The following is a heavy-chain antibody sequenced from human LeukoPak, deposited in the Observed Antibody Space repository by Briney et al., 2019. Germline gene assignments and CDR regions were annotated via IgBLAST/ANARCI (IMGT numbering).Heavy chain of an antibody. J-gene: IGHJ4*02. CDR3: AANTQSGY. D-gene: IGHD3-16*01. Sequence: GGSLRLSCAASGFTVSSNYMSWVRQAPGKGLEWVSVIYSGGSTYYADSVKGRFTISRDNSKNTLYLQMNNVRAEDAAVYFCAANTQSGYWGQGALVTVSS. CDR2: IYSGGST. CDR1: GFTVSSNY. V-gene: IGHV3-53*01.